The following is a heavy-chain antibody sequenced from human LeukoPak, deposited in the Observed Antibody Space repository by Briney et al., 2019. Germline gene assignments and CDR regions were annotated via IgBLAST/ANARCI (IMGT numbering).Heavy chain of an antibody. Sequence: QTGGSLRLSCAASGFTFSSYGMHWVRQAPGKGLEWVAVISYDGSNKYYADSVKGRFTISRDNSKNTLYLQMNSLRAEDTAVYYCAKGYTVTKSGQFDYWGQGTLVTVSS. CDR1: GFTFSSYG. CDR3: AKGYTVTKSGQFDY. CDR2: ISYDGSNK. V-gene: IGHV3-30*18. J-gene: IGHJ4*02. D-gene: IGHD4-17*01.